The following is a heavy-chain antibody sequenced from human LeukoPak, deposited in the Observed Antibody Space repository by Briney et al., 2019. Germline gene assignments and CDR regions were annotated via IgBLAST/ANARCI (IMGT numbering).Heavy chain of an antibody. J-gene: IGHJ5*02. CDR2: FDPEDGET. Sequence: ASVKVSCKVSGYTLTELSMHWVRQAPGKGLEWMGGFDPEDGETIYAQKFQGRVTMTEDTSTDTAYMELSSLRSEDMAVYYCAKGAGFYCSGGSCYSRWNWFDPWGQGTLVTVSS. D-gene: IGHD2-15*01. CDR1: GYTLTELS. V-gene: IGHV1-24*01. CDR3: AKGAGFYCSGGSCYSRWNWFDP.